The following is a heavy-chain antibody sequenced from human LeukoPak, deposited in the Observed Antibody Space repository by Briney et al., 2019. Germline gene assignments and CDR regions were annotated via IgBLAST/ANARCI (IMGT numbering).Heavy chain of an antibody. J-gene: IGHJ4*02. CDR3: VRDFNWAFDY. CDR2: ARYRSTWNT. V-gene: IGHV6-1*01. D-gene: IGHD3-16*01. CDR1: GDSVSSKSVS. Sequence: SQTLSLTCAISGDSVSSKSVSWSWMGQSPSRGLEYLGRARYRSTWNTFYSLSVEGRITINADTSRNEVSLRLSSVTPEDTALYYCVRDFNWAFDYWGQGTLVTVSS.